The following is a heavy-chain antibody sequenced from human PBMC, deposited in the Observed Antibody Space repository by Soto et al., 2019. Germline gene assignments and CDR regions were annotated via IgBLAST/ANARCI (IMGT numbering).Heavy chain of an antibody. CDR3: AHRADYGDLPILDS. CDR2: IYWNDDE. V-gene: IGHV2-5*01. Sequence: QITLKESGPTLVKPTQTLTLTCTFSGFSLSTNGVGVGWIRQPPGKALECLALIYWNDDERYSPSLKSRLTITKDTSKNQVVLTMTNMDPVDTATYYWAHRADYGDLPILDSWGQGTLVTVSS. CDR1: GFSLSTNGVG. J-gene: IGHJ4*02. D-gene: IGHD4-17*01.